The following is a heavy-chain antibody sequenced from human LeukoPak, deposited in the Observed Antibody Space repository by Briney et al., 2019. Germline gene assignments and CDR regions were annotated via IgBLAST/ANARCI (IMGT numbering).Heavy chain of an antibody. D-gene: IGHD2-2*01. CDR1: GFTFSSYS. Sequence: GGSLRLSCAASGFTFSSYSMNWVRQAPGKGLEWVSSISSSSSYIYYADSVKGRFTISRDNAKNSLYLQMNSMRAEDTAVYYRARGGPGDQLLMDVWGKGTTVTVSS. J-gene: IGHJ6*04. V-gene: IGHV3-21*01. CDR2: ISSSSSYI. CDR3: ARGGPGDQLLMDV.